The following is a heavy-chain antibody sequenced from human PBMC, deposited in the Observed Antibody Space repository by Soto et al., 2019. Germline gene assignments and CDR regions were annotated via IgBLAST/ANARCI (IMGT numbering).Heavy chain of an antibody. J-gene: IGHJ6*02. CDR3: ARSYGSGRLGYYYYGMDV. CDR2: ISSSGSTI. Sequence: GGSLRLSCAASGFTFSSYEMNWVRQAPGKGLEWVSYISSSGSTIYYAGSVKGRFTISRDNAKNSLYLQMNSLRAEDTAVYYCARSYGSGRLGYYYYGMDVWGQGTTVTVS. CDR1: GFTFSSYE. V-gene: IGHV3-48*03. D-gene: IGHD3-10*01.